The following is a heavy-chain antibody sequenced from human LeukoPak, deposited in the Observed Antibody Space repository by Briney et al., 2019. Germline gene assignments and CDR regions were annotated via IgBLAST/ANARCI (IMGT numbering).Heavy chain of an antibody. V-gene: IGHV4-34*01. CDR2: INHSGST. J-gene: IGHJ3*02. CDR3: ARAGITIFGVVIIGAFDI. D-gene: IGHD3-3*01. Sequence: SETLSLTCAVYGGSFSGYYWSWIRQPPGKGLEWIGEINHSGSTNYNPSLKSRVTISVDTSKNQFSLKLSSVTAADTAVYYCARAGITIFGVVIIGAFDIWGQGTMVTVSS. CDR1: GGSFSGYY.